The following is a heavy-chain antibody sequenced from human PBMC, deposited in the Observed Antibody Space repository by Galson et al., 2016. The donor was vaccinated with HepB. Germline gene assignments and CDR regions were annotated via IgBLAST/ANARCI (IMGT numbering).Heavy chain of an antibody. D-gene: IGHD3-3*01. CDR3: ARHRGYDFWDGNDAFGI. J-gene: IGHJ3*02. CDR2: IYPGDSEV. CDR1: GYTFTSYW. V-gene: IGHV5-51*01. Sequence: QSGAEVKKPGESLKISCKSSGYTFTSYWIGWVRQMPGKGLEWMGIIYPGDSEVRYSPSLQGQVTISADKSSNTAYLHWSSLKASDSAMYYCARHRGYDFWDGNDAFGIWGQGTMVTVSS.